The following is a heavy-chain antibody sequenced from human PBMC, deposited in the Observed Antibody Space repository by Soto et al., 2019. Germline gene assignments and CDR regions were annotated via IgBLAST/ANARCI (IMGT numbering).Heavy chain of an antibody. CDR2: IYKSATT. CDR3: ARGRYCLTGRCFPNWFDS. J-gene: IGHJ5*01. Sequence: LALTCSVSGDSISTVDYFWAWIRQPPGQALEYIGYIYKSATTYYNPSFESRVAISLDTSKSQFSLNVTSVTAADTAVYFCARGRYCLTGRCFPNWFDSWGQGTLVTVSS. CDR1: GDSISTVDYF. D-gene: IGHD2-15*01. V-gene: IGHV4-30-4*01.